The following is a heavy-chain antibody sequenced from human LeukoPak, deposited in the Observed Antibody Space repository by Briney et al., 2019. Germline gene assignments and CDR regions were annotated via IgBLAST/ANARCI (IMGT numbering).Heavy chain of an antibody. J-gene: IGHJ4*02. CDR2: INPNSGGT. CDR1: EYTFTGYY. Sequence: EASVKVSCKASEYTFTGYYMHWVRQAPGQGLEWMGWINPNSGGTNYAQKFQGRVTMTRDTSISTAYMELSRLRSDDTAVYYCARVRGVVTPDANFDYWGQGTLVTVSS. D-gene: IGHD3-3*01. V-gene: IGHV1-2*02. CDR3: ARVRGVVTPDANFDY.